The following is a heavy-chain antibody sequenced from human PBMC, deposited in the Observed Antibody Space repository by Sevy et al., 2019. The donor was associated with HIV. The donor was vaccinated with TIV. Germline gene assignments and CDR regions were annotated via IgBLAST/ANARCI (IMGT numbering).Heavy chain of an antibody. CDR3: AREGCTKPHHY. D-gene: IGHD2-8*01. V-gene: IGHV3-23*01. CDR1: GFTFSKYS. CDR2: FSFGCGRI. Sequence: GESLKISCEASGFTFSKYSMSWVRQAPGKGLEWVSTFSFGCGRINYADSVKGRFTISRDDSKNTLYLQMNSLRAEDTAVYYCAREGCTKPHHYWGQGTLVTVSS. J-gene: IGHJ4*02.